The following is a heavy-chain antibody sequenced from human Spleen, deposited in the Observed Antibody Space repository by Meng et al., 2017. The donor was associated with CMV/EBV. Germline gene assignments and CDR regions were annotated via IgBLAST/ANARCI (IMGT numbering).Heavy chain of an antibody. CDR3: ARDTRTLYYYYGMDV. Sequence: GGSLRLSCAASGFTFSSYWMHWVRQAPGKGLVWVSRINSDGSSTSYADSVKGRFTISRDNAKNTLYLQMNSLRAEDTAVYYCARDTRTLYYYYGMDVWGQGTTVTVS. CDR2: INSDGSST. J-gene: IGHJ6*02. D-gene: IGHD2-15*01. V-gene: IGHV3-74*01. CDR1: GFTFSSYW.